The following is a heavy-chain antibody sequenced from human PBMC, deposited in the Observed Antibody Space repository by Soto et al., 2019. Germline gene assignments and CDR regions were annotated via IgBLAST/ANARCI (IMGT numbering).Heavy chain of an antibody. Sequence: QVQLVESGGSVVQPGGSRRLSCAASGFSFSYYGLHWVRQAPGKGLAWLALITHDGYNRSYADSVKGRFTISRDNSKNTRFLEVCSPRSEDTAVYYCAKGGSFDIWGQGTPVTAAS. V-gene: IGHV3-30*18. CDR2: ITHDGYNR. J-gene: IGHJ4*02. CDR1: GFSFSYYG. D-gene: IGHD3-16*01. CDR3: AKGGSFDI.